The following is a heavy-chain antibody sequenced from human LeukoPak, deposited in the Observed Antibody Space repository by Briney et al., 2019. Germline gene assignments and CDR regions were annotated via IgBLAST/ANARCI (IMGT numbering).Heavy chain of an antibody. CDR2: ISSSSSYI. Sequence: GGSLRLSCAASGFTFSSYSMNWVRQAPGKGLEWVSTISSSSSYIYYADSVKGRFTISRDNAKNSLYLQMNSLRAEDTAVYYCATLMWELPGYWGQGTLVTVSS. CDR3: ATLMWELPGY. CDR1: GFTFSSYS. D-gene: IGHD1-26*01. J-gene: IGHJ4*02. V-gene: IGHV3-21*01.